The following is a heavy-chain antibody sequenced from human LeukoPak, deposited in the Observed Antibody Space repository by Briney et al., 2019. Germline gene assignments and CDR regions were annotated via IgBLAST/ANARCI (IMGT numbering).Heavy chain of an antibody. J-gene: IGHJ5*02. V-gene: IGHV1-69*13. CDR2: IIPIFGTA. D-gene: IGHD3-9*01. CDR1: GGTFSSYA. Sequence: ASVKVSCKASGGTFSSYAISWVRQAPGQGLEWMGGIIPIFGTANYARKFQGRVTVTADESTSTAYMELSSLRSEDTAVYYCARDLSPHHYDILTGYSGGWFDPWGQGTLVTVSS. CDR3: ARDLSPHHYDILTGYSGGWFDP.